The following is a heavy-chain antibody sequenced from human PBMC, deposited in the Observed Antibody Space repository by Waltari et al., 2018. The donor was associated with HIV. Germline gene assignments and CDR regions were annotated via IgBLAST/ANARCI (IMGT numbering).Heavy chain of an antibody. Sequence: EQRVELRGVLVQPGRLPGVCGLGLVFCVGDFAISLFRRAPGKGLEWVGLIRIRIYVGATEYAASAKGRLSISRDDLKSVSFLQMNSLKSENTAVYYCTRSSKRDYSGQGTLFTVSS. J-gene: IGHJ4*02. D-gene: IGHD4-4*01. CDR1: VFCVGDFA. CDR3: TRSSKRDY. V-gene: IGHV3-49*03. CDR2: IRIRIYVGAT.